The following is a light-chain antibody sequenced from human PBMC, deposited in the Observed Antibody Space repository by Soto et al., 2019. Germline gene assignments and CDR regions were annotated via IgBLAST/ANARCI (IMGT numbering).Light chain of an antibody. CDR2: EDN. CDR3: QSYDSSTVV. J-gene: IGLJ2*01. V-gene: IGLV6-57*04. Sequence: NFILTQPHSVSESPGKTVTISCTRSSGSIASNYVQWYQQRPGSAPTTVIYEDNQRPSGVPDRFSGSTDGSSNSASLTISGLHTEDEADYYCQSYDSSTVVFGGGTKLTVL. CDR1: SGSIASNY.